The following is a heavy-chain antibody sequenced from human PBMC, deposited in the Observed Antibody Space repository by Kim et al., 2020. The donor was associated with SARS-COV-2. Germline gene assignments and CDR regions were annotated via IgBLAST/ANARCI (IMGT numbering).Heavy chain of an antibody. V-gene: IGHV4-39*07. D-gene: IGHD3-22*01. CDR1: GGSISSSSYY. CDR2: IYYSGST. Sequence: SETLSLTSTVSGGSISSSSYYWGWIRQPPGKGLEWIGSIYYSGSTYYNPSLKSRVTISVDTSKNQFSLKLSSVTAADTAVYYCARDRDTVYYYDSTIQKNDVYYYYYYGMDVWGQGTTVTVSS. CDR3: ARDRDTVYYYDSTIQKNDVYYYYYYGMDV. J-gene: IGHJ6*02.